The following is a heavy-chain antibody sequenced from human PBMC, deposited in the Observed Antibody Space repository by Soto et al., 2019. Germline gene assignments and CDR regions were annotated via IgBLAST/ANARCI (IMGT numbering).Heavy chain of an antibody. CDR3: ASPSRFDSSGYYFDY. D-gene: IGHD6-19*01. CDR1: GGSFSGYY. CDR2: INHSGST. J-gene: IGHJ4*02. Sequence: SETLSLTCAVYGGSFSGYYWSWIRQSPGKGLEWIGEINHSGSTKYNPPLKTRVTMSVDTSKNQFSLKLSSVTAADTAVYYCASPSRFDSSGYYFDYWGQGTLVTVSS. V-gene: IGHV4-34*01.